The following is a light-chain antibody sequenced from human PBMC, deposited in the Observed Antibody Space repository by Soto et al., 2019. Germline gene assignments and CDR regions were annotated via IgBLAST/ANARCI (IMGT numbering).Light chain of an antibody. CDR2: GAS. CDR3: QQTFLTPPLT. CDR1: QSISTY. Sequence: DIQMTQSPSSLSASIGDRITITCRASQSISTYLNWYQQKPGKAPSLLIYGASTLQSGVPSRFSGSGSATDFTLTISSLQPEDFATYYCQQTFLTPPLTFGGGTKVEIK. V-gene: IGKV1-39*01. J-gene: IGKJ4*01.